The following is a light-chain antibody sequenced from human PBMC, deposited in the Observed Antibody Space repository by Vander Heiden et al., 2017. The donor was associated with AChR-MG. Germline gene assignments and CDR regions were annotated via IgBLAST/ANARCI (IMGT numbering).Light chain of an antibody. CDR1: QGISSW. V-gene: IGKV1-5*03. CDR2: KAS. Sequence: DLQMTPSPSTLSASVGDRVTITCRPSQGISSWLAWYQQKPGKAPKLLIYKASSLESGVPSRFSGSGSGTEFTLTISSLQPDDFATYYCQQYNSYSETFGQGTKVEIK. J-gene: IGKJ1*01. CDR3: QQYNSYSET.